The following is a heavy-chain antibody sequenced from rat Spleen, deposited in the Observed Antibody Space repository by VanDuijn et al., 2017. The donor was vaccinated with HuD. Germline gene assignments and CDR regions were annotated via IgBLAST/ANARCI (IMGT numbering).Heavy chain of an antibody. V-gene: IGHV2S8*01. D-gene: IGHD4-6*01. CDR3: ASWGA. Sequence: QVQLKESGPDLVQPSQTLSLTCTVLGFSLTSYGVIWVLQPPGKGLEWIAAISSGGSRYYNSVLKSRLSISRDTSKSQVFLKMNSLQTEDTAMYFCASWGAWGQGVMVTVSS. CDR1: GFSLTSYG. CDR2: ISSGGSR. J-gene: IGHJ2*01.